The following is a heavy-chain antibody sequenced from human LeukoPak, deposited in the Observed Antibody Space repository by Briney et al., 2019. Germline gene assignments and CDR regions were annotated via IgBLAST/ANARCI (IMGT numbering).Heavy chain of an antibody. Sequence: PGRSLSLSCVASGFTFSGSAMVWVRQAPGKGLECVAIISYARSNQYYADSVMGRFTISRDDSKNTLYLQMNSLRPDDTAIYYCAQNWGFDRWGQGTLVTVSS. CDR1: GFTFSGSA. CDR2: ISYARSNQ. D-gene: IGHD3-16*01. J-gene: IGHJ4*02. V-gene: IGHV3-30-3*01. CDR3: AQNWGFDR.